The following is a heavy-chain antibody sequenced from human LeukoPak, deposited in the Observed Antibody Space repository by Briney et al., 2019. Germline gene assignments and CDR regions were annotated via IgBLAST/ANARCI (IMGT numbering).Heavy chain of an antibody. CDR3: ARVPRGITIFGVVGYMDV. CDR1: GFTFSSYA. V-gene: IGHV3-64*01. D-gene: IGHD3-3*01. Sequence: GGSLRLSCAASGFTFSSYAMHWVRQAPGKGLEYVSAISSNGGSTYYANSVKGRFTISRDNSKNTLYLQMGSLRAEDMAVYYCARVPRGITIFGVVGYMDVWGKGTTVTVSS. J-gene: IGHJ6*03. CDR2: ISSNGGST.